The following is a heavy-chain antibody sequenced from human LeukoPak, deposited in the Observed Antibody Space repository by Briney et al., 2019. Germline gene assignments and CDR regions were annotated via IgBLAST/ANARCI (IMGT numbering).Heavy chain of an antibody. CDR2: IYYTGST. D-gene: IGHD6-13*01. CDR1: GGSISSGTFY. J-gene: IGHJ4*02. Sequence: SETLSLTCSVSGGSISSGTFYWGWIRQPPGKGLEWIGTIYYTGSTNYNPSFKSRVTISVDTSKNQFSLKLTSVTAADTAVYYCARGQPSVAADPVGIAGVRRGYLNYWGQGTLVTVSS. CDR3: ARGQPSVAADPVGIAGVRRGYLNY. V-gene: IGHV4-39*01.